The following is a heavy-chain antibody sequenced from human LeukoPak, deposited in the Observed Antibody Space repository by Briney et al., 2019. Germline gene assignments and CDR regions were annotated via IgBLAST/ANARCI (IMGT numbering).Heavy chain of an antibody. CDR2: ISSNGGST. V-gene: IGHV3-64*01. J-gene: IGHJ4*02. D-gene: IGHD2-21*02. Sequence: PGGPLRLSCAASGFTFSSYVMHWVRQAPGKGLGYLSAISSNGGSTEYANSVKGRFTISRDNSKNTLYLQMDNLRPEDMAVYYCARAYCGDDCALDYWGQGTLVTVSS. CDR1: GFTFSSYV. CDR3: ARAYCGDDCALDY.